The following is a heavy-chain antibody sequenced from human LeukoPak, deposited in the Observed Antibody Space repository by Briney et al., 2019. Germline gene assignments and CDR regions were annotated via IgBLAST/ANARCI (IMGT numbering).Heavy chain of an antibody. CDR2: VYYSGST. J-gene: IGHJ3*02. D-gene: IGHD2-15*01. Sequence: PSETLSLTCTVSGGSISSGGYYWSWIRQHPGKGLEWIGYVYYSGSTYYNPSLKSRVTISVDTSKNQFSLKLSSVTAADTAVYYCASRQIGGLDAFDIWGQGTMVTVSS. V-gene: IGHV4-31*03. CDR3: ASRQIGGLDAFDI. CDR1: GGSISSGGYY.